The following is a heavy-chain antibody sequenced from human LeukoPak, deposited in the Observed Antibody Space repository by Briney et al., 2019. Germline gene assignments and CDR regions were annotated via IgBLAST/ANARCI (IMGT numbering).Heavy chain of an antibody. CDR3: ARLRKDGPIPYYYYGMDV. D-gene: IGHD2-21*01. CDR1: GGSISSSNW. CDR2: IYHSGST. Sequence: SETLSLTCAVSGGSISSSNWWSWVRQPPGKGLEWIGEIYHSGSTNYNPSLKSRVTISVDKSKNQFSLKLSSVTAADTAVYYCARLRKDGPIPYYYYGMDVWGKGTTVTVSS. J-gene: IGHJ6*04. V-gene: IGHV4-4*02.